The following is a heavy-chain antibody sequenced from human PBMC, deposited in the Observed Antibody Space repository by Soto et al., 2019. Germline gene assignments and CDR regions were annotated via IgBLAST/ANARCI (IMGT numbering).Heavy chain of an antibody. CDR2: INHSGST. V-gene: IGHV4-34*01. Sequence: KTSWTLCLTCAVYGGSVSGYYWSWIRQPPGKGLEWIGKINHSGSTNYNSSLKSRVTISVDTSKNQVSLTLASVTAADTAVYYCARPTTAAAVSAFDSWGQGTPVPVSS. CDR1: GGSVSGYY. CDR3: ARPTTAAAVSAFDS. J-gene: IGHJ4*02. D-gene: IGHD6-13*01.